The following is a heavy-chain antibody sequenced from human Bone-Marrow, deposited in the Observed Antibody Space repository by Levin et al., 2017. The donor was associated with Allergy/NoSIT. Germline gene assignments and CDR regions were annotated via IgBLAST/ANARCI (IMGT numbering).Heavy chain of an antibody. J-gene: IGHJ4*02. CDR2: VYHTGST. CDR3: ARDGCSSTGCFLY. Sequence: SQTLSLTCAVSGHSMTTAYYWAWIRHLPGKGLEWIGNVYHTGSTYYKPSLESRASISIDTSKNQFSLKLSSVTAADTAVYYCARDGCSSTGCFLYWGRGTLVTVSS. D-gene: IGHD2-2*01. V-gene: IGHV4-38-2*02. CDR1: GHSMTTAYY.